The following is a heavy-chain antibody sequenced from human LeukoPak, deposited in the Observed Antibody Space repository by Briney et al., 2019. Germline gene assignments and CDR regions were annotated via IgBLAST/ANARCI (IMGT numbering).Heavy chain of an antibody. CDR1: GFTFSSYA. CDR3: AKGWEWLPLEGYYFDY. D-gene: IGHD5-12*01. CDR2: ISGSGGSS. Sequence: PGGSLRLSCAASGFTFSSYAMIWVRQAPGKGLEWVSAISGSGGSSYYADSVKGRVTISRDNSKKTMYLQMNSLRAADTAVYYCAKGWEWLPLEGYYFDYWGQGTLVTVSS. J-gene: IGHJ4*02. V-gene: IGHV3-23*01.